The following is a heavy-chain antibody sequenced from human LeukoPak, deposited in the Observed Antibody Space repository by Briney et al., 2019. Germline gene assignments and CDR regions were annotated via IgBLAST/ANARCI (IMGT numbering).Heavy chain of an antibody. J-gene: IGHJ4*02. D-gene: IGHD5-24*01. CDR2: FSSTGTT. Sequence: SETLSLTCTVSGDSISSSDYFWGWIRQPPGKGLEWIGAFSSTGTTHYSPSLKSRVTISLDTSKNQFSLKLDSVTAADTAVYYCAKDSEGRWLQSGHWGQGTLVTVSS. CDR1: GDSISSSDYF. V-gene: IGHV4-39*07. CDR3: AKDSEGRWLQSGH.